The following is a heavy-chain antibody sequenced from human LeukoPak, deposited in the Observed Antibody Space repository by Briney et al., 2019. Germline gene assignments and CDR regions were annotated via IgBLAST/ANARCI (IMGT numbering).Heavy chain of an antibody. CDR1: GFTFSSYS. V-gene: IGHV3-33*08. CDR3: ARILDSAWGELGY. J-gene: IGHJ4*02. Sequence: PGGSPRLSCAASGFTFSSYSMNWVRQAPGKGLEWVAFIRYDGSNKYYADSVKGRFTISRDNAENSLYLQMNSLRAEDTAVYYCARILDSAWGELGYWGQGTLVTVSS. D-gene: IGHD6-19*01. CDR2: IRYDGSNK.